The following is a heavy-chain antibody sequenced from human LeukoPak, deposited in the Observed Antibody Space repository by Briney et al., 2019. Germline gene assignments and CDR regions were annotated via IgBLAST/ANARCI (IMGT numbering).Heavy chain of an antibody. CDR2: ISSSSSYI. D-gene: IGHD5-12*01. V-gene: IGHV3-21*01. CDR3: ARESISGHRDFDY. Sequence: GGSLRLSCAASGFTFSSYSMNWVRQAPGKGLEWVSSISSSSSYIYYADSVKGRFTISRDNAKNSLYLQMNSLRAEDTAVYYCARESISGHRDFDYWGQGALVTVSS. CDR1: GFTFSSYS. J-gene: IGHJ4*02.